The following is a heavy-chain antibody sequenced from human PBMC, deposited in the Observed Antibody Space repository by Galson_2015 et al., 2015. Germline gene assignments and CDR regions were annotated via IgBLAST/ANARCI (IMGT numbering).Heavy chain of an antibody. V-gene: IGHV3-53*01. CDR2: IYRGGGT. CDR1: GFPVCTNY. J-gene: IGHJ4*02. Sequence: SLRLSCAASGFPVCTNYMTWVRQAPGKGLEWVSVIYRGGGTDYADSVKGRSTISSDTSKNTVYLQMGSLRAEDTAVYYCARDSGGVGAPEAWGQGTLVTVSS. D-gene: IGHD1-26*01. CDR3: ARDSGGVGAPEA.